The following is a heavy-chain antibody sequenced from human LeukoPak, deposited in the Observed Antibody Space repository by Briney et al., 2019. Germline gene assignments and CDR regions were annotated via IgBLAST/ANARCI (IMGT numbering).Heavy chain of an antibody. CDR1: GGSLSSYY. Sequence: SETLSLTCTVSGGSLSSYYWNWIRQPAGKGLEWIGRIYTSGSTNYNPSLKSRVTMSVDTSKNQFSLNLTSVTAADTAMYYCARRRYAYGDYVYWGQGTLVTVSS. CDR2: IYTSGST. D-gene: IGHD4-17*01. J-gene: IGHJ4*02. V-gene: IGHV4-4*07. CDR3: ARRRYAYGDYVY.